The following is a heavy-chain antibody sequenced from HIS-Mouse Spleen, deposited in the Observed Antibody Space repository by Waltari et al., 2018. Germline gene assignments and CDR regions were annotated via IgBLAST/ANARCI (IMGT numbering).Heavy chain of an antibody. D-gene: IGHD6-19*01. Sequence: EVQLLESGGGLVQPGGSLRLPCAASGFTFSSYAMSLVRQAPGKGLEWVSAISGRGGSTYYADSVKGRFTISRDNSKNTLYLQMNSLRAEDTAVYYCAKDRQWLVRIYFDYWGQGTLVTVSS. V-gene: IGHV3-23*01. CDR2: ISGRGGST. CDR1: GFTFSSYA. CDR3: AKDRQWLVRIYFDY. J-gene: IGHJ4*02.